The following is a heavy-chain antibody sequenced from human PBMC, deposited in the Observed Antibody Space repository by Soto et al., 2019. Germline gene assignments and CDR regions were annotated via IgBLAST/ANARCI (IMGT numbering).Heavy chain of an antibody. V-gene: IGHV3-53*01. CDR1: GFTVSSNY. CDR3: ASGTEMALYYYYYYGMDV. Sequence: GGSLRLSCAASGFTVSSNYMSWVRQSPGKGLEWVSVIYSGGSTYYADSVKGRFTISRDNSKNTLYLQMNSLRAEDTAVYYCASGTEMALYYYYYYGMDVWGQGTTVTVSS. CDR2: IYSGGST. J-gene: IGHJ6*02.